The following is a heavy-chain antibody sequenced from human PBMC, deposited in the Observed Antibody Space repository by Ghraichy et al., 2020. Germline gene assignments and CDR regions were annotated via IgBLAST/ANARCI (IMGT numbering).Heavy chain of an antibody. D-gene: IGHD2-15*01. J-gene: IGHJ4*02. CDR2: MRYSGSS. Sequence: SETLTLTCTVSGGSISTSSYYWGWIRQPLGKGLEWIGSMRYSGSSYYNPSLKSRVTISGDTSKNQFSLKLSSVTAADTAVYYCARAGSCGGGSCYLGPSDYWGQGTLVTVSS. V-gene: IGHV4-39*01. CDR1: GGSISTSSYY. CDR3: ARAGSCGGGSCYLGPSDY.